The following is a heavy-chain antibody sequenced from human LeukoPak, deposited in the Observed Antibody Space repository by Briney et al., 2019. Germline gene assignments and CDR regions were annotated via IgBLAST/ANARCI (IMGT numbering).Heavy chain of an antibody. D-gene: IGHD5-18*01. Sequence: GGSLRLSCAASGFTFSSYGMHWVRQAPGKGLEWVAVIPYDGSNKYYADSVKGRFTISRDNSKNTLYLQMNSLRAEDTAVYYCAVVWIQLWSAFDYWGQGTLVTVSS. V-gene: IGHV3-30*03. CDR1: GFTFSSYG. CDR2: IPYDGSNK. J-gene: IGHJ4*02. CDR3: AVVWIQLWSAFDY.